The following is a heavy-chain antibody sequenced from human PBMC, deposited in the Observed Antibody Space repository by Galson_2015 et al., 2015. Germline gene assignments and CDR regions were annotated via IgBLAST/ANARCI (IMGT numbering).Heavy chain of an antibody. CDR1: GFTFSSYG. CDR3: ARDFYQLDY. CDR2: IWYDGSIE. D-gene: IGHD2-2*01. Sequence: SLRLSCAASGFTFSSYGMHWVRQAPGKGLEWAAIIWYDGSIEYYADSVKGRFAIFRDNSNNMVYLQMNSLRAEDTAVYYCARDFYQLDYWGQGTLVTVSS. J-gene: IGHJ4*02. V-gene: IGHV3-33*01.